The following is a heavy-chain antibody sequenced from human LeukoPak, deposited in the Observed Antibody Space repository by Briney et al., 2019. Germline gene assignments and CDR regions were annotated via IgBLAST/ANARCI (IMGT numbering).Heavy chain of an antibody. J-gene: IGHJ4*02. CDR3: ARDGCGGDCPFDY. D-gene: IGHD2-21*02. V-gene: IGHV4-61*02. CDR2: IYTSGST. CDR1: GGSISSGSYY. Sequence: PSETLSLTCTVSGGSISSGSYYWSWIRQPAGKGLEWIGRIYTSGSTNYNPSLKSRVTISVDTSKNQFSLKLSSVTAADTAVYYCARDGCGGDCPFDYWGQGTLVTVSS.